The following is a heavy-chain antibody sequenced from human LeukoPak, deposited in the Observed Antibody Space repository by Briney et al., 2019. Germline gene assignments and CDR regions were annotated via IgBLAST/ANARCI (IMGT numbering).Heavy chain of an antibody. CDR3: AKGALRGTAAGIDY. CDR2: ISYDGRNK. Sequence: QSGKSLRLSCAPSGFTFNNYGMHGVRQAPGKGLEWVAVISYDGRNKLYPHSVKGRFPISRDISKDTLWLQMDSLRTEDTAVYYCAKGALRGTAAGIDYWGQGTLVTVSS. V-gene: IGHV3-30*18. J-gene: IGHJ4*02. D-gene: IGHD2-2*01. CDR1: GFTFNNYG.